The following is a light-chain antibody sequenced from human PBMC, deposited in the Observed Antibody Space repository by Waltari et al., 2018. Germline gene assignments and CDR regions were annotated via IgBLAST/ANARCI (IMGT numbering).Light chain of an antibody. J-gene: IGKJ1*01. CDR2: ASN. V-gene: IGKV1-39*01. CDR3: QQSYSSPWT. CDR1: QSIDFY. Sequence: DIQMTQSPSSLSASVGDRITITCRASQSIDFYLHWYRQRPGKDPELLIYASNILQSGVPSRFRGSGSGTEFTLTISSLQTEDFAIYYCQQSYSSPWTFGPGTKVEIK.